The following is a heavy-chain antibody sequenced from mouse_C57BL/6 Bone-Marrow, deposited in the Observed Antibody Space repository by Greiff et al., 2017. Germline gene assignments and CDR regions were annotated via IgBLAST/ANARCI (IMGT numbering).Heavy chain of an antibody. Sequence: VKLVESGAELATPGASVKLSCKASGYTFTSYWMHWVQQRPGQGLEWIGYINPSSGYTKYNQKFKDKATLTADKSSSTAYMQLSSLTYEDSAVYYCASIYYWFAYWGQGTLVTVSA. CDR2: INPSSGYT. CDR1: GYTFTSYW. D-gene: IGHD2-1*01. CDR3: ASIYYWFAY. V-gene: IGHV1-7*01. J-gene: IGHJ3*01.